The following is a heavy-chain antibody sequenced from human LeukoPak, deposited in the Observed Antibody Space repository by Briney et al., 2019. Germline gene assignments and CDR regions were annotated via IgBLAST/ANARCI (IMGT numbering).Heavy chain of an antibody. Sequence: GGSLRLSCAASGFTFNSYAMSWVRQAPGKGLGWVSIISASGGSTYYADSVKGRFTISRDNSKNTLYLQMNSLRAEDTAVYYCAKGTPSQYSPWGQGTLVTVSS. CDR1: GFTFNSYA. CDR2: ISASGGST. V-gene: IGHV3-23*01. J-gene: IGHJ4*02. D-gene: IGHD2-15*01. CDR3: AKGTPSQYSP.